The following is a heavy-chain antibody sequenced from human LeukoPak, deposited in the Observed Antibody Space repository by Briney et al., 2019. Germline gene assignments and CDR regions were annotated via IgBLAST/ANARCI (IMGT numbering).Heavy chain of an antibody. J-gene: IGHJ4*02. CDR2: ISGSGGST. D-gene: IGHD3-22*01. Sequence: PGGSLRLSCAASGFTFSSYAMSWVRQAPGKGLEWVSAISGSGGSTYYADSVKGRFTISRDNSKNTLYLQMNSLRAEDTAVYYCAKDYYYDSSGYTFDYWGQGTLVIVSS. CDR3: AKDYYYDSSGYTFDY. V-gene: IGHV3-23*01. CDR1: GFTFSSYA.